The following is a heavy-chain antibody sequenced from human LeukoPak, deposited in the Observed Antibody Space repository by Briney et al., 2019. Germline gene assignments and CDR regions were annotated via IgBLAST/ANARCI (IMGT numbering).Heavy chain of an antibody. Sequence: GALRLSCAASGFTFSDYYMSWIRQAPGKGLEWVSYISSSGSTIYYADSVKGRFTISRDNSKNTLYLQMNSLRAEDTAVYYCATHGIFGVALEYDAFDIWGQGTMVTVSS. J-gene: IGHJ3*02. CDR3: ATHGIFGVALEYDAFDI. V-gene: IGHV3-11*04. CDR1: GFTFSDYY. CDR2: ISSSGSTI. D-gene: IGHD3-3*01.